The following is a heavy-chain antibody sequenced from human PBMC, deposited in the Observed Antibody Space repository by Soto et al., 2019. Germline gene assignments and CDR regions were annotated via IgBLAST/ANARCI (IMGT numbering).Heavy chain of an antibody. Sequence: GGSLRLSCAASGFSFNTYGMYWVRQAPGKGLEWVAAISYDGSNQYHADSVKGRFTISRDNSKSTLYLQMNSLRVEDTAVYYCATLPAARNVWGQGTLVTVSS. CDR3: ATLPAARNV. J-gene: IGHJ4*02. V-gene: IGHV3-30*03. D-gene: IGHD2-2*01. CDR1: GFSFNTYG. CDR2: ISYDGSNQ.